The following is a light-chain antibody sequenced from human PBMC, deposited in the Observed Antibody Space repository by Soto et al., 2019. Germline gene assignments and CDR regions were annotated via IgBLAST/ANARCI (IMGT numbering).Light chain of an antibody. Sequence: DIQVTQSPSSLSASVGDRVTITCRASQSINTFLNWYQQKPGRAPKLLIYAASTFQSGVPSRFSGSGSGTDFTLTISSLQPEDFATYYCQQSYNIPLTFGGGTKVDIK. CDR2: AAS. V-gene: IGKV1-39*01. CDR1: QSINTF. CDR3: QQSYNIPLT. J-gene: IGKJ4*01.